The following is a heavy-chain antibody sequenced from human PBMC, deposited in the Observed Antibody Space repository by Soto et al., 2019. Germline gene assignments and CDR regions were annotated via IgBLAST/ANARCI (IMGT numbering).Heavy chain of an antibody. Sequence: VASVKVSCKASGGTFSSYAISWVRQAPGQGLEWMGGIIPIFGTANYAQKFQGRVTITADKSTSTAYMELSSLRSEDTAVYYCARRSPSGYSSSWYPGGFWFDPWGQGTLVTVSS. J-gene: IGHJ5*02. CDR3: ARRSPSGYSSSWYPGGFWFDP. CDR2: IIPIFGTA. V-gene: IGHV1-69*06. CDR1: GGTFSSYA. D-gene: IGHD6-13*01.